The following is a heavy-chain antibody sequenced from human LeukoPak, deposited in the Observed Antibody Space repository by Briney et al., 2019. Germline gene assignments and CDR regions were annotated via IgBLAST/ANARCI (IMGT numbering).Heavy chain of an antibody. CDR2: MNPNSGNT. D-gene: IGHD6-19*01. J-gene: IGHJ6*02. V-gene: IGHV1-8*01. Sequence: ASVKVSCKASGYTFTSYDINWVRQATGQGLEWMGWMNPNSGNTGYAQKFQGRVTMTRNTSISTAYMELSSLRSEDTAVYYCAREYIPYSSGWVSIVGPQYYYGMDVWGQGTTVTVSS. CDR3: AREYIPYSSGWVSIVGPQYYYGMDV. CDR1: GYTFTSYD.